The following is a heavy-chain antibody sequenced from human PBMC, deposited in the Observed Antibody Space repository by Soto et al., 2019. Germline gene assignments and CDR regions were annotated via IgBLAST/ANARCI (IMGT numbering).Heavy chain of an antibody. CDR2: ISGSGGST. Sequence: VGSLRLSCAASGFTFSSYAMSWVRQAPGKGLEWVSAISGSGGSTYYADSVKGRFTISRDNSKNTLYLQMNSLRAEDTAVYYCAKDSSGIGYGDYEGAFDIWGQGTMVTVSS. J-gene: IGHJ3*02. CDR3: AKDSSGIGYGDYEGAFDI. D-gene: IGHD4-17*01. V-gene: IGHV3-23*01. CDR1: GFTFSSYA.